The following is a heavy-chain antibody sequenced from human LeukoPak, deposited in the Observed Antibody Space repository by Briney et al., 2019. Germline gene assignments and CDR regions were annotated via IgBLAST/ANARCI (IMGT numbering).Heavy chain of an antibody. CDR1: GFTVSSNY. J-gene: IGHJ4*02. V-gene: IGHV3-53*01. D-gene: IGHD2-2*01. CDR2: IYSGGST. Sequence: PGGSLKLSCEGSGFTVSSNYKSWVRQAPGKGLEWVSVIYSGGSTYYAGSVKGRFTISKDNSKNTLYLQMNSLRAEDTAVYYCATSAAVRLFDYWGQGALVTVSS. CDR3: ATSAAVRLFDY.